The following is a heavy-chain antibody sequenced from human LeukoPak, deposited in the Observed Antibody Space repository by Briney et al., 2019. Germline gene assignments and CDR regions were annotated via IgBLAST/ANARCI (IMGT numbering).Heavy chain of an antibody. Sequence: GRSLRLSCAASGFTFSSYAMHWVRQAPGKGLEWVAVISYDGSNKYYADSVKGRFTISRDNSKNTLYLQMNSLRAEGTAVYYCARVKKAVAGGFDYWGQGTLVTVSS. CDR1: GFTFSSYA. J-gene: IGHJ4*02. CDR3: ARVKKAVAGGFDY. D-gene: IGHD6-19*01. CDR2: ISYDGSNK. V-gene: IGHV3-30*04.